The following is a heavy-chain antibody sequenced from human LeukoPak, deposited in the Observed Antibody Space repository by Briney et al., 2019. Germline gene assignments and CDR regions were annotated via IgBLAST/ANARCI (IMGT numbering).Heavy chain of an antibody. Sequence: GGSLRLSCAASGFTFSSYGMSWVRQAPGKGLEWVSAISGSGGSTYYADSVKGRFTISRDNSKNTLYLQMNSLRAEDTAVYYCAKGSGIAVAGKFDYWGQGTLVTVSS. CDR2: ISGSGGST. CDR1: GFTFSSYG. D-gene: IGHD6-19*01. V-gene: IGHV3-23*01. CDR3: AKGSGIAVAGKFDY. J-gene: IGHJ4*02.